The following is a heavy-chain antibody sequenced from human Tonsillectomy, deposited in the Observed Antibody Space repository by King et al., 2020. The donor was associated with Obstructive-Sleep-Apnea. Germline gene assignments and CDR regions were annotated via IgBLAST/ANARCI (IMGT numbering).Heavy chain of an antibody. CDR1: GFTFSSYA. V-gene: IGHV3-30-3*01. Sequence: VQLVESGGGVVQPGRSLRLSCAASGFTFSSYAMHWVRQAPGKGLEWVAVISYDGSNKYYADSVKGRFTISRDNSKNTLYLQMNSLRAEDTAVYYCASTAAENPHYYGSGRKDYYYYGMDVWGQGTTVTVSS. CDR3: ASTAAENPHYYGSGRKDYYYYGMDV. CDR2: ISYDGSNK. D-gene: IGHD3-10*01. J-gene: IGHJ6*02.